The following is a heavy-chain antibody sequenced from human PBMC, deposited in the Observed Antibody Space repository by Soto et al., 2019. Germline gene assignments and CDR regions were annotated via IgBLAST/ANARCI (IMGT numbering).Heavy chain of an antibody. D-gene: IGHD3-16*01. CDR1: VGSISSYY. Sequence: PSETLSLTCTVSVGSISSYYWSWIRQPPGKGLEWIGYIYYSGSTNYNPSLKSRVTISVDTSKNQFSLKLSSVTAADTAVYYCAKNQRGTYGGNYYYYGMAVWGKGTRVPVSS. J-gene: IGHJ6*04. CDR3: AKNQRGTYGGNYYYYGMAV. V-gene: IGHV4-59*01. CDR2: IYYSGST.